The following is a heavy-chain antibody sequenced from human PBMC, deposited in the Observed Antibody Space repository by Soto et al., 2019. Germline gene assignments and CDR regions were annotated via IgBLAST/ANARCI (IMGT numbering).Heavy chain of an antibody. V-gene: IGHV3-7*01. CDR1: GFTFRSSW. CDR3: ARDFPFYYGMDV. J-gene: IGHJ6*02. D-gene: IGHD3-16*01. CDR2: IKQDGGER. Sequence: GSLRLAGAASGFTFRSSWMGWVRQAPGKGLEWVANIKQDGGERNYLDSVKGRFTISRDNAENSLFLQMNSLRAEDTAVYYCARDFPFYYGMDVWGQGTTVTVSS.